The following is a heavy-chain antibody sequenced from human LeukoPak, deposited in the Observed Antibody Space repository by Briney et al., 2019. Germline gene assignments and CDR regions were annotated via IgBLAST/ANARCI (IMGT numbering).Heavy chain of an antibody. CDR2: IYYSGST. CDR1: GGSISRSGSY. V-gene: IGHV4-39*07. CDR3: ARQQSYGDYYFDY. Sequence: SETLSLTCTVSGGSISRSGSYWGWIRQPPGEGLESIGNIYYSGSTYYNPSLKSRATISVDTSKTQFSLKLTSVTAADTAVYYCARQQSYGDYYFDYWGQGTLVTVPS. J-gene: IGHJ4*02. D-gene: IGHD4-17*01.